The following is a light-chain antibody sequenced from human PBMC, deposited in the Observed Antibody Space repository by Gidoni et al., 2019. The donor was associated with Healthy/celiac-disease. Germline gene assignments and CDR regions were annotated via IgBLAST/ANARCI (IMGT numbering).Light chain of an antibody. J-gene: IGLJ3*02. CDR2: KDS. V-gene: IGLV3-27*01. CDR3: YSAADNNSWV. Sequence: SYELTQPSSVSVSPGQTARITCSGDVLAKKYARWFQQNPGQAPVLVIYKDSERPSGIPERFSGSSSGTTVTLTIGGAQVEDEADYYCYSAADNNSWVFGGGTKLTVL. CDR1: VLAKKY.